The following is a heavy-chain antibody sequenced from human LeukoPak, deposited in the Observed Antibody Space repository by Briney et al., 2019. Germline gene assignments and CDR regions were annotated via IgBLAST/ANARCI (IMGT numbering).Heavy chain of an antibody. J-gene: IGHJ4*02. CDR1: GFTFSSYA. V-gene: IGHV3-30-3*01. CDR2: ISYDGGDK. CDR3: ARDLSERYSIDY. Sequence: PGGSLRLSCAASGFTFSSYAIQWVRQAPGKGLEWVAFISYDGGDKRYAESVKGRITISRDNSRKTLYLQMHSLGPEDTAIYYCARDLSERYSIDYWGQGTLVTVSS. D-gene: IGHD1-20*01.